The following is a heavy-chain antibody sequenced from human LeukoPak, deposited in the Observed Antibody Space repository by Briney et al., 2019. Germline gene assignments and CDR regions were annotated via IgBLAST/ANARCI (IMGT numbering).Heavy chain of an antibody. Sequence: SETLSLTCTVSGGSISSSSYYWGWIRQPPGKGLEWIGSIYYSGSTYYNPSLKSRVTISVDTSKNQFSLKLSSVTAADTAVYYCARDLVGATSAFDIWGQGTMVTISS. CDR2: IYYSGST. J-gene: IGHJ3*02. V-gene: IGHV4-39*07. D-gene: IGHD1-26*01. CDR3: ARDLVGATSAFDI. CDR1: GGSISSSSYY.